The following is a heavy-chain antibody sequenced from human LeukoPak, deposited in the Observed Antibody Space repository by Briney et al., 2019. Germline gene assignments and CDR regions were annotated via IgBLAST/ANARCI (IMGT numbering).Heavy chain of an antibody. CDR2: IRYGGSNK. D-gene: IGHD2-2*01. CDR1: GFTFSSYG. J-gene: IGHJ5*02. CDR3: AKDLGVVVPAERYNWFDP. Sequence: GGSLRLSCAASGFTFSSYGMHWVRQAPGKGLEWVAFIRYGGSNKYYADSVKGRFTISRDNSKNTPYLQMNSLSAEDTAVYYCAKDLGVVVPAERYNWFDPWGQGTLVTVSS. V-gene: IGHV3-30*02.